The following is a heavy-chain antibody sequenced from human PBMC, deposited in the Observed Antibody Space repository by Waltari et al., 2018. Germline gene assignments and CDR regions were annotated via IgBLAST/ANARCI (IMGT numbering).Heavy chain of an antibody. D-gene: IGHD5-12*01. CDR3: ARPTYGGYNY. V-gene: IGHV4-34*02. CDR2: MNHDGDS. CDR1: GGSFGGYY. Sequence: QVQIQQWGAGLLKPSETLSLTCAVYGGSFGGYYWSWMRQSPGKGLEWIGEMNHDGDSNYNPSLESRVTISVDTSKNQLSLNLTSVTAADTAVYYCARPTYGGYNYWGQGTLVTVSS. J-gene: IGHJ4*02.